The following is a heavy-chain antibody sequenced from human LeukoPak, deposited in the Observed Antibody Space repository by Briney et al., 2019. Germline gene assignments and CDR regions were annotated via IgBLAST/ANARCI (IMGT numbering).Heavy chain of an antibody. V-gene: IGHV4-39*01. Sequence: PSETLSLTCTVSGGSISSSSYYWGWIRQPPGKGLEWIGSIYYSGSTYYNPSLKSRVTISVDTSKNQFSLKLSSVTAADTAVYYCARHGVRWDWLLGWFDPWGQGTLVTVSS. CDR1: GGSISSSSYY. CDR2: IYYSGST. CDR3: ARHGVRWDWLLGWFDP. J-gene: IGHJ5*02. D-gene: IGHD3/OR15-3a*01.